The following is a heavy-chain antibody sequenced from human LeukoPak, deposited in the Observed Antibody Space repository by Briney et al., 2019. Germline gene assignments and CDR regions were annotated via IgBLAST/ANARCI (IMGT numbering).Heavy chain of an antibody. D-gene: IGHD1-26*01. CDR2: ISTSTTTI. Sequence: GGSLRLSCAASGFTFSSYEMNWVRQAPGKGLEWVSYISTSTTTIYYANSVKGRFTISRDDAKKPLYLQMNSLRVEDTGVYYCASWGEGALDNWGQGTLVTVSS. V-gene: IGHV3-48*03. CDR1: GFTFSSYE. J-gene: IGHJ4*02. CDR3: ASWGEGALDN.